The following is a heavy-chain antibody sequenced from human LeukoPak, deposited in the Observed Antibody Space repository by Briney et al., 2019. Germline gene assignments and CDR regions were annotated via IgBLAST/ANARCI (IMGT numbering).Heavy chain of an antibody. J-gene: IGHJ3*02. CDR3: ARDYILPLETDNGDGFAI. CDR1: GYTFGQYG. CDR2: VTPSHTTR. Sequence: GASVKVSCKASGYTFGQYGISWVRQAPGKGFEWMGWVTPSHTTRAYAQEFQGRVTMTADTNTNTVSMELRSLRFDDTAVYFCARDYILPLETDNGDGFAIWGQGTVVTVSS. D-gene: IGHD3-3*02. V-gene: IGHV1-18*01.